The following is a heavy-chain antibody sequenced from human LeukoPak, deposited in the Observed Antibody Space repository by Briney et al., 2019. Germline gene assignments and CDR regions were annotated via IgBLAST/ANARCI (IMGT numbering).Heavy chain of an antibody. CDR3: ATDLIRGPQVASDI. Sequence: GASVKVSCKVSGYTLTELSMHWVRQAPGKGLEWMGGFDPEDGETIYAQKFQGRVTMTEDTSTDTAYMELSSLRSEDTAVYYCATDLIRGPQVASDIWGQGTMVTVSS. D-gene: IGHD3-10*01. J-gene: IGHJ3*02. CDR2: FDPEDGET. V-gene: IGHV1-24*01. CDR1: GYTLTELS.